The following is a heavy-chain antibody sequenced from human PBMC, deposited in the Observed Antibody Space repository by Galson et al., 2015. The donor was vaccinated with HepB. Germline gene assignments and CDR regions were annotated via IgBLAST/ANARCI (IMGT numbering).Heavy chain of an antibody. V-gene: IGHV4-34*01. CDR3: ARGGGHYSSSSNDY. J-gene: IGHJ4*02. D-gene: IGHD6-6*01. CDR1: GGSFSGYY. CDR2: INHSGST. Sequence: SETLSLTCAVYGGSFSGYYWSWIRQPPGKGLEWIGEINHSGSTNYNPSLKSRVTISVDTSKNQFSLKLSSVTAADTAVYYCARGGGHYSSSSNDYWGQGTL.